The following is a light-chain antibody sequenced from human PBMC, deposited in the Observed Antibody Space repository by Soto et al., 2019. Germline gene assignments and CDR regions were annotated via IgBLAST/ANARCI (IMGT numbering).Light chain of an antibody. CDR1: QSVSSN. V-gene: IGKV3-15*01. J-gene: IGKJ4*01. Sequence: ISMSQAPVTLSVSPGERATLSCRASQSVSSNLAWYQQKPGQAPRLLIYGASARATGIPARFSGSGSGTEFTLTISSLQSEDFAVYYCQQYNNCPLTFGGGTKVDI. CDR2: GAS. CDR3: QQYNNCPLT.